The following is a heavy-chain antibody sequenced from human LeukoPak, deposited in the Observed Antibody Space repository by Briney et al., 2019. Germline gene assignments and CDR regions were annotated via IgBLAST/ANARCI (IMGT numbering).Heavy chain of an antibody. J-gene: IGHJ4*02. D-gene: IGHD5-18*01. V-gene: IGHV4-59*08. CDR1: GGSIGTSY. CDR2: DSYSGNT. Sequence: KTSETLSLTCTVSGGSIGTSYWSWIRQPPGKGLEWIGYDSYSGNTNYNPSLKSRVTVSVDSSKDQFSLKLSSVTAADTAVYYCARQLYTSMRPFDYWGQGTLVTVSS. CDR3: ARQLYTSMRPFDY.